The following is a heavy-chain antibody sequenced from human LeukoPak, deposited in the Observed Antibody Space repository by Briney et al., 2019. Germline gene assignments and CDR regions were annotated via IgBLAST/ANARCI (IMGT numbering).Heavy chain of an antibody. CDR2: ISSSSSYI. CDR1: GFTISSYS. D-gene: IGHD3-10*01. CDR3: ARGARGVIVTGDYYYGMDV. V-gene: IGHV3-21*01. Sequence: GGSLRLSCAASGFTISSYSMNWVRQAPGKGLEWVSSISSSSSYIYYADSVKGRFTISRDNAKNSLYLQMNSLRAEDTAVYYCARGARGVIVTGDYYYGMDVWGQGTTVTVSS. J-gene: IGHJ6*02.